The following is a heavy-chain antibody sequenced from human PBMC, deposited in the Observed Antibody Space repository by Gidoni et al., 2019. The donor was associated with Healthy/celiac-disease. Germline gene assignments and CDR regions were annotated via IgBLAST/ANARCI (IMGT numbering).Heavy chain of an antibody. J-gene: IGHJ4*02. D-gene: IGHD3-10*01. Sequence: EVQLVESGGGLVKPGGSLRLSCAASGFTFSSYSMNWVRQAPGKGLEWVSSISSSSSYIYYADSVKGRFTISRDNAKNSLYLQMNSLRAEDTAVYYCARDWELWFGESNYYFDYWGQGTLVTVSS. CDR3: ARDWELWFGESNYYFDY. V-gene: IGHV3-21*01. CDR2: ISSSSSYI. CDR1: GFTFSSYS.